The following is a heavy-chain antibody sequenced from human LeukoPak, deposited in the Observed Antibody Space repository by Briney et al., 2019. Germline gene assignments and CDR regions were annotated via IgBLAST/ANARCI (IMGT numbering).Heavy chain of an antibody. CDR1: GFTFSSYS. Sequence: PGGSLRLSCAASGFTFSSYSMNWVRQAPGKGLEWVSSISSSSSYIYYADSVKGRFTISRDNAKNSLYLQMNSLRAEDTAVYYCARATHWSGWVYDYWGQGSLVTVSS. V-gene: IGHV3-21*01. D-gene: IGHD3-3*01. CDR3: ARATHWSGWVYDY. CDR2: ISSSSSYI. J-gene: IGHJ4*02.